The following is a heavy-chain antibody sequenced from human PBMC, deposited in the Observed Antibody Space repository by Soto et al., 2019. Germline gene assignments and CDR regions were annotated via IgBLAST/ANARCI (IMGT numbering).Heavy chain of an antibody. J-gene: IGHJ5*02. CDR3: ASRRCGSTRCRDCFDP. V-gene: IGHV3-7*01. CDR1: GFTFSSYG. CDR2: IKQDGSEK. Sequence: EVQLVESGGGLVQPGGSLRLSCAASGFTFSSYGMSWVRQAPGKGLEWVSNIKQDGSEKYYVDSVKGRFTISRDNAKNSLYLQMNSLRAEDKAVYYCASRRCGSTRCRDCFDPWGQGTMVTVSS. D-gene: IGHD2-2*01.